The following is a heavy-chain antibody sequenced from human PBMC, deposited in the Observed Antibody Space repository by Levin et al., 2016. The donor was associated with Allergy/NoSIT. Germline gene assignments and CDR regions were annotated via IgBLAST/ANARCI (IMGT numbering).Heavy chain of an antibody. CDR3: AKGLRERGASAFDV. V-gene: IGHV3-30*18. D-gene: IGHD1-26*01. CDR1: GFTFSRHG. CDR2: ISYDGSDK. Sequence: GESLKISCVASGFTFSRHGIHWVRQAPGKGLEWVAFISYDGSDKSYTDSVKGRFSISRDDSRNTLYLQMSSLRGDDTAVYYCAKGLRERGASAFDVWGQGTMVTVS. J-gene: IGHJ3*01.